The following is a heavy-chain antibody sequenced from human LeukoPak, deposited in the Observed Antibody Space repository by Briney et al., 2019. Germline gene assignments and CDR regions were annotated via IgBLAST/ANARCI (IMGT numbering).Heavy chain of an antibody. CDR1: GGSISSYY. CDR3: ARAHDSSGSDY. J-gene: IGHJ4*02. Sequence: SETLSLTCTVSGGSISSYYWSWIRQPPGKGLEWIGYIYYSGSTNYNPSLKSRVTISVDTSKNQFSLKLSSVTAADTAVYYCARAHDSSGSDYWGQGTLVTVSS. D-gene: IGHD3-22*01. CDR2: IYYSGST. V-gene: IGHV4-59*01.